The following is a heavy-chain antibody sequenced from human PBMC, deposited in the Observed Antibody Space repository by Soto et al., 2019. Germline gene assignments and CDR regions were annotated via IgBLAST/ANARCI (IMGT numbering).Heavy chain of an antibody. V-gene: IGHV1-2*02. J-gene: IGHJ4*02. CDR2: INPITGGT. CDR1: GYTFTSYY. Sequence: ASVKFSCKASGYTFTSYYIHWVRQAPGQGLEWMGWINPITGGTNYAPKFQGRVTMTRDTSITTAYMELSRLRSDDTAVYYCARNYYDSSDRDYLDYWGQGTPVTVSS. D-gene: IGHD3-22*01. CDR3: ARNYYDSSDRDYLDY.